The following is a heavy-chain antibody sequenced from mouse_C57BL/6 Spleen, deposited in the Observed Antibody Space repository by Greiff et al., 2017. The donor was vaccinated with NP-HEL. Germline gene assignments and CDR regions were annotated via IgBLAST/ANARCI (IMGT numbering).Heavy chain of an antibody. CDR3: ARGGALYAMDY. CDR2: ISNGGGST. V-gene: IGHV5-12*01. CDR1: GFTFSDYY. Sequence: DVKLQESGGGLVQPGGSLKLSCAASGFTFSDYYMYWVRQTPEKRLEWVAYISNGGGSTYYPDTVKGRFTISRDNAKNTLYLQMSRLKSEDTAMYYCARGGALYAMDYWGQGTSVTVSS. J-gene: IGHJ4*01. D-gene: IGHD3-1*01.